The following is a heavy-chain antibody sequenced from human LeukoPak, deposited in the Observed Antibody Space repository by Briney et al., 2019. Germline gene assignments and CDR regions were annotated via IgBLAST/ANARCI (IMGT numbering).Heavy chain of an antibody. D-gene: IGHD3-3*01. Sequence: PSETLSLTCTVSGGSIRSYYWSWIRQTPGKGLEGIGYIYDSGSTNYSPSLTSRVTISVDPSKNRLSLKLTSVTAADTAVYYCTRCDEHWSGPYYYGMDVWGQGTTVTVSS. CDR1: GGSIRSYY. V-gene: IGHV4-59*01. CDR3: TRCDEHWSGPYYYGMDV. J-gene: IGHJ6*02. CDR2: IYDSGST.